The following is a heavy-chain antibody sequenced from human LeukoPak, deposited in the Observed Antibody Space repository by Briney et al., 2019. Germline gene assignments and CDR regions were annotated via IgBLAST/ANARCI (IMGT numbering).Heavy chain of an antibody. CDR1: GFTFGSYA. J-gene: IGHJ4*02. Sequence: GGSLRLSCAASGFTFGSYAMSWVRQAPGKGLEWVSAIGGSGGSTFYADSVKGRFSISRDNSKNTLYLQMNSLRAEDTAVYYCAKRMAAAGAFDSWGQGTLVTVSS. D-gene: IGHD6-13*01. CDR2: IGGSGGST. V-gene: IGHV3-23*01. CDR3: AKRMAAAGAFDS.